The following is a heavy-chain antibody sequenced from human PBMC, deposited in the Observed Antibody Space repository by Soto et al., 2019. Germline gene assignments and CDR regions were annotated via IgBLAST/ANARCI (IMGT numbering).Heavy chain of an antibody. D-gene: IGHD3-22*01. V-gene: IGHV3-30-3*01. CDR1: GFTFRSYA. J-gene: IGHJ4*02. CDR3: VRSMIIVVRLIGLDY. CDR2: ISYDGSNK. Sequence: PGGSLRLSCGASGFTFRSYAMHWVRQTPGKGLEWVAVISYDGSNKHYADSVKGRFSISRDNAKNMLYLRMDSLSSEDTAVYYCVRSMIIVVRLIGLDYWGQGTLVTVSS.